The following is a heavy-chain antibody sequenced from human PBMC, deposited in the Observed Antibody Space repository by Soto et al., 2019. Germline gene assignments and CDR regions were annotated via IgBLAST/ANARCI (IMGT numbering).Heavy chain of an antibody. CDR3: ARRSGNYYYYGMDV. CDR2: IIPILGIA. J-gene: IGHJ6*02. V-gene: IGHV1-69*02. Sequence: QVQLVQSGAEVKKPGSSVKVSCKASGGTFSSYTISWVRQAPGQGLEWMGRIIPILGIANYAQKFQGRVTITADKSTSTAYMELSRLRSEDTAVYYCARRSGNYYYYGMDVWGQGTTVTVSS. D-gene: IGHD1-26*01. CDR1: GGTFSSYT.